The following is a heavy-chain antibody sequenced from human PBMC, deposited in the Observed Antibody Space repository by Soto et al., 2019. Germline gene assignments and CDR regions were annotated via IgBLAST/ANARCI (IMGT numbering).Heavy chain of an antibody. V-gene: IGHV3-30*03. J-gene: IGHJ4*02. CDR2: ISYDGSNK. Sequence: QVQLVESGGGVVQPGRSLRLSCAASGFTFSSYGMHWVRQAPGKCLEWVAVISYDGSNKYYADSVKGRFTISRDNSKNTLYLQMHSLRAEDTAVYYCAPAGDYGDYAAYWGQGPLVTVSS. D-gene: IGHD4-17*01. CDR3: APAGDYGDYAAY. CDR1: GFTFSSYG.